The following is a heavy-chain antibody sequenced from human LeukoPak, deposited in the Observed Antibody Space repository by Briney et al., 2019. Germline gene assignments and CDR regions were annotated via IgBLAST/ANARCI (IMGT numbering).Heavy chain of an antibody. V-gene: IGHV4-39*01. J-gene: IGHJ4*02. D-gene: IGHD3-22*01. CDR3: ARGADYYDSSGYLYYFDY. Sequence: PSETLSLTCTVSGGSISSSSYYWGWIRQPPGKGLEWIGSIYYSGSTYYNPSLKSRVTISVDTSKNQFSLKLSSVTAADTAVYYCARGADYYDSSGYLYYFDYWGQGTLVTVSS. CDR2: IYYSGST. CDR1: GGSISSSSYY.